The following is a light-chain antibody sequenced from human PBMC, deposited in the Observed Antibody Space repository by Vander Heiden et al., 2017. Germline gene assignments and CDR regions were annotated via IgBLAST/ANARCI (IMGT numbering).Light chain of an antibody. V-gene: IGLV1-44*01. CDR1: SSNIGSNT. Sequence: QSVLTQPPSASGTPGQRVTIHCSGSSSNIGSNTVNWYQQLPGTAPKLLIYSNNQRPSGVPDRFSGSKSGTSASLAISGLQAEEEADYYCAAGDDSLNAWVFGGGTKLTVL. CDR2: SNN. J-gene: IGLJ3*02. CDR3: AAGDDSLNAWV.